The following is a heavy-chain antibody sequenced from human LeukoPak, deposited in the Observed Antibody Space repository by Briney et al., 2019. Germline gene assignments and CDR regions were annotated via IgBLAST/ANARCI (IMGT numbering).Heavy chain of an antibody. D-gene: IGHD3-3*01. V-gene: IGHV1-2*02. CDR3: ARGYYDKFGLDY. Sequence: ASVKVSCKASGYTFTGYYMHWMRQAPGQGLEWMGWINPNSGGTNYAQKFQGRVTMTRDTSISTAYMELSRLRSDDTAVYYCARGYYDKFGLDYWGQGTLVTVSS. J-gene: IGHJ4*02. CDR2: INPNSGGT. CDR1: GYTFTGYY.